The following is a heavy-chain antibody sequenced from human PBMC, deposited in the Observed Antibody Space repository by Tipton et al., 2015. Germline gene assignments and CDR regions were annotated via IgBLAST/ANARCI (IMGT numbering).Heavy chain of an antibody. V-gene: IGHV4-39*01. Sequence: TLSLTCAVSGDSISSSSYYWGWIRQPPGKGLEWIGHSYYSGSTYYNPSLKSRVTISVDTSKNQFSLKLSSVTAAGTAVYYCASFIAVAGYYFDYWGQGTLVTVSS. D-gene: IGHD6-19*01. J-gene: IGHJ4*02. CDR2: SYYSGST. CDR1: GDSISSSSYY. CDR3: ASFIAVAGYYFDY.